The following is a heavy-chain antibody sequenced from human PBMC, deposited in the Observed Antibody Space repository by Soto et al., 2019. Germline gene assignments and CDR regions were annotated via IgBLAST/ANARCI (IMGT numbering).Heavy chain of an antibody. CDR2: IYHSGST. CDR3: ARDRYDSSGYVIIDAFDI. V-gene: IGHV4-4*02. Sequence: QVQLQESGPGLVKPSGTLSLTCAVSGGSISSSNWWSWVRQPPGKGLAWIGEIYHSGSTNYNPSLKSRVTISVDKSKNQFSLKLSSVTAADTAVYYCARDRYDSSGYVIIDAFDIWGQGTMVTVSS. J-gene: IGHJ3*02. CDR1: GGSISSSNW. D-gene: IGHD3-22*01.